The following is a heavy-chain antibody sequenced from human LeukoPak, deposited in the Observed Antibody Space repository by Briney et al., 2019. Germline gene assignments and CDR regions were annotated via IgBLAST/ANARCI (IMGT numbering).Heavy chain of an antibody. CDR2: INSDGSST. Sequence: GGSLSPSCAASGFTFSSYLMHWVRQAPGKGLVWVSRINSDGSSTSYADSVKGRFTISRDNAKNTLYLQMNSLRAEDTAVYYCAREGPIDLFDIWGQGTMVTVSS. V-gene: IGHV3-74*01. CDR3: AREGPIDLFDI. CDR1: GFTFSSYL. J-gene: IGHJ3*02.